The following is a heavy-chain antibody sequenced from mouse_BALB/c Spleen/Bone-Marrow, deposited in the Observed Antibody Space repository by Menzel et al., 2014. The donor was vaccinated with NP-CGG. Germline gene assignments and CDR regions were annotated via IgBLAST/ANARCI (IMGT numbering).Heavy chain of an antibody. CDR2: IHLSDSES. V-gene: IGHV1-61*01. CDR3: TRYDLTTRAFAY. J-gene: IGHJ3*01. CDR1: GYSFTSYW. Sequence: QVHVKQSGAELVRPGASVKLSCKASGYSFTSYWMNWVRQRPGQGLEWIGMIHLSDSESRLNQKFKDKATLTVDKSSSTAYMQLSSPTSEDSAVYYCTRYDLTTRAFAYWSQGTLVTVSA. D-gene: IGHD3-3*01.